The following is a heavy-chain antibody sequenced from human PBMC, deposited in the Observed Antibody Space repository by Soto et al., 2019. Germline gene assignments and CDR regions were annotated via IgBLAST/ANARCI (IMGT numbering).Heavy chain of an antibody. J-gene: IGHJ3*02. V-gene: IGHV1-69*02. CDR3: SQWLVPAFDI. CDR1: GGTFSSYT. Sequence: QVQLVQSGAEVKKPGSSVKVSCKASGGTFSSYTISWVRQAPGQGLEWMGRIIPILGIANYAQKFQGRVXIXXDKSTSTAYMELSSLRSEDTAVYYCSQWLVPAFDIWGQGTMVTVSS. D-gene: IGHD6-19*01. CDR2: IIPILGIA.